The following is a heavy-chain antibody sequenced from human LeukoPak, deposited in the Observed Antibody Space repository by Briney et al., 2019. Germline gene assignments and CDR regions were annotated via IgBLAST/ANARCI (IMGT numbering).Heavy chain of an antibody. CDR3: STPLWFGELRIEN. CDR2: IKSKADGGTI. CDR1: GFTFSNAW. Sequence: PGGSLRLSCAASGFTFSNAWMTWVRQAPGKGLEWVGRIKSKADGGTIDFAAPVKGRFSISRDDSKNTLYLQMDSLRTEDTAVYYCSTPLWFGELRIENWGQGTLVTVSS. D-gene: IGHD3-10*01. V-gene: IGHV3-15*01. J-gene: IGHJ4*02.